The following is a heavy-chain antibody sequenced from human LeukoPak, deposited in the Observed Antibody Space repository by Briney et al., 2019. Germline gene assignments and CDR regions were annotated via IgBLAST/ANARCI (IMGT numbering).Heavy chain of an antibody. Sequence: PGGSLRLSCAASGFTFSSYGMHWVRQAPGKGLEWVAVIWYDGSNKYYADSVKGRFTISRDNSKNTLYLQMNSLRAEDAAVYYWARDSAAARPWYLDYWGQGTLVTVSS. J-gene: IGHJ4*02. D-gene: IGHD6-6*01. CDR3: ARDSAAARPWYLDY. CDR1: GFTFSSYG. V-gene: IGHV3-33*01. CDR2: IWYDGSNK.